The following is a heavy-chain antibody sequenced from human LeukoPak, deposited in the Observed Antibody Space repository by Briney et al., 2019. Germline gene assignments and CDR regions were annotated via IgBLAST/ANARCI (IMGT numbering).Heavy chain of an antibody. J-gene: IGHJ1*01. CDR2: INPNSGGT. D-gene: IGHD4-17*01. Sequence: GASVKVSCKASGYTFTGYYMHWVRQAPGQGLEWMGWINPNSGGTNYAQKFQGRVTMTRDTSISPAYMELSRLRSDDTAVYYCARELGGDYEAHFPEDHPAEYFQHWGQSTLVTVSS. V-gene: IGHV1-2*02. CDR3: ARELGGDYEAHFPEDHPAEYFQH. CDR1: GYTFTGYY.